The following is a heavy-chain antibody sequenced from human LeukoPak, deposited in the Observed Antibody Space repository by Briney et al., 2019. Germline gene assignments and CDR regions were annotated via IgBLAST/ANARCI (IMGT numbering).Heavy chain of an antibody. D-gene: IGHD3-10*01. CDR3: ARDHARQPLLWFGELLNAFDI. CDR1: GFTFSSYW. CDR2: IKQDGSEK. Sequence: GGSLRLSCAASGFTFSSYWMRWVRQAPGKGLEWVANIKQDGSEKYYVDSVKGRFTISRDNAKNSLYLQMNSLRAEDTAVYYCARDHARQPLLWFGELLNAFDIWGQGTMVTVSS. J-gene: IGHJ3*02. V-gene: IGHV3-7*01.